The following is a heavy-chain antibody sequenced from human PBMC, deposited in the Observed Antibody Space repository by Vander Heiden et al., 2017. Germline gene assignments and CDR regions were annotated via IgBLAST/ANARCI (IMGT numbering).Heavy chain of an antibody. CDR1: GGSISSYY. CDR2: IYYSGSA. V-gene: IGHV4-59*01. J-gene: IGHJ5*02. CDR3: ARGRIVGATERWFDP. Sequence: QVQLQESGPGLVKPSETLSLTCTVSGGSISSYYWTWIRQPPGKGLEWIGYIYYSGSANYNPSLKSRVTISVDTSKNQFSLKLSSVTAADTAVYYCARGRIVGATERWFDPWGQGTLVTVSS. D-gene: IGHD1-26*01.